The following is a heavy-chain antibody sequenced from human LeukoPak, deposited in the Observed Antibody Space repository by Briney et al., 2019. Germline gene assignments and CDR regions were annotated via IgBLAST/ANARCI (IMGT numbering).Heavy chain of an antibody. CDR3: AGDVVGYSGYEPTYYYYGMDV. CDR2: IIPIFGTA. V-gene: IGHV1-69*13. Sequence: SVKVSCKASGGTFSSYAISWVRQAPGQGLEWMGGIIPIFGTANYAQKFQGRVTITADESTSTAYMELSSLRSEDTAVYYCAGDVVGYSGYEPTYYYYGMDVWGQGTTVTVSS. J-gene: IGHJ6*02. D-gene: IGHD5-12*01. CDR1: GGTFSSYA.